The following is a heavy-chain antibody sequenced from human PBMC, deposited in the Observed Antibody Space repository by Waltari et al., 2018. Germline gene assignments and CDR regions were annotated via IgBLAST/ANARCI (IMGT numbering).Heavy chain of an antibody. CDR3: ARTQTSDY. Sequence: EVQLVESGGGLVQPGGSLSLSCAVSGFPFSSYSMNWVRQAPGKGLEWVSYISSSANIIYYADSVKGRFTISRDNARNSLYLQMNSLRDEDTAVYYCARTQTSDYWGQGTLVTVSS. CDR2: ISSSANII. J-gene: IGHJ4*02. CDR1: GFPFSSYS. V-gene: IGHV3-48*02.